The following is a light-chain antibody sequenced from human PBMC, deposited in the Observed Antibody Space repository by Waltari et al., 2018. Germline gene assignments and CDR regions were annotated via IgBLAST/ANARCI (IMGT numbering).Light chain of an antibody. Sequence: EIVLTQSPATLPLSPGERATLSCGASQSVPSRYLAWYQQKPGLVPRLLIYDASNRATGIPDRFTASGSGTDFTLTISRLEPEDFAVYYCQQYGNSPITFGQGTRLEIK. J-gene: IGKJ5*01. CDR3: QQYGNSPIT. CDR2: DAS. CDR1: QSVPSRY. V-gene: IGKV3D-20*01.